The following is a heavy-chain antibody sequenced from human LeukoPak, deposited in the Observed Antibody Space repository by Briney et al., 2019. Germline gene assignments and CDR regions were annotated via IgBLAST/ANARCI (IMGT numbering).Heavy chain of an antibody. V-gene: IGHV4-34*01. Sequence: SSETLSLTCAVYGGSFSGYYWSWIRQPPGKGLEWIGEINHSGSTNYNPSLKSRVTISVDTSKNQFSLTLSSVTAADTPVYYCARGGPGYSSTYNWFDPWGQGTLVTVSS. D-gene: IGHD6-13*01. CDR2: INHSGST. CDR3: ARGGPGYSSTYNWFDP. J-gene: IGHJ5*02. CDR1: GGSFSGYY.